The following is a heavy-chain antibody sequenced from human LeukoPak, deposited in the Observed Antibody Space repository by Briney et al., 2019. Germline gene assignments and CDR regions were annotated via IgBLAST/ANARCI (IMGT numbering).Heavy chain of an antibody. CDR2: IYSGGDT. CDR1: EFSVSSNY. D-gene: IGHD6-19*01. J-gene: IGHJ4*02. Sequence: GGSLRLSCAVSEFSVSSNYMNWVRQAPGKGLEWVSVIYSGGDTYYADSVRGRFTISRDNSKNMVSLQMTSLGAEDTAVYYCARGRFSGPDDYWGQGTLVTVSS. CDR3: ARGRFSGPDDY. V-gene: IGHV3-53*01.